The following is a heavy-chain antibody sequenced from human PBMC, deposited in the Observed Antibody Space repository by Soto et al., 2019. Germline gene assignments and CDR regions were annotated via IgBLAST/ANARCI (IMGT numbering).Heavy chain of an antibody. Sequence: QVQLVQSGAEVKKPGSSVKVSCKASGGTFSSYAISWVRQAPGQGLEWMGGIIPIFGTANYAQKFQGRVTITEEESTSTAYMDLSSMIYEDTAVYYCATSRSAIVPAAIRCYYGMDVWRQGTTVTVSS. CDR2: IIPIFGTA. J-gene: IGHJ6*02. V-gene: IGHV1-69*12. CDR3: ATSRSAIVPAAIRCYYGMDV. D-gene: IGHD2-2*01. CDR1: GGTFSSYA.